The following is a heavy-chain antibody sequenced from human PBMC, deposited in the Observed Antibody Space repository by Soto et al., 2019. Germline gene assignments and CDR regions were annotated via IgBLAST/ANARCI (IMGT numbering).Heavy chain of an antibody. D-gene: IGHD3-16*02. Sequence: GGSLRLSCAASGFPSSTYALNWVRQAPGKGPEWDSTISESGHHTHYADSVKGRFTISRDKSKNTLSLQMNSLRVDDTAIYYCTKSDGCGGGACYTGTYYYFDVWGRGTLVTVSS. CDR2: ISESGHHT. V-gene: IGHV3-23*01. J-gene: IGHJ2*01. CDR1: GFPSSTYA. CDR3: TKSDGCGGGACYTGTYYYFDV.